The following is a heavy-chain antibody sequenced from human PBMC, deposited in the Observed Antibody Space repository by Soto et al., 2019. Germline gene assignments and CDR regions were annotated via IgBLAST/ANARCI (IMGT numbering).Heavy chain of an antibody. V-gene: IGHV1-18*01. CDR1: GYTFSTYG. D-gene: IGHD1-1*01. CDR3: VRGGILEANRPYYYYGLDV. J-gene: IGHJ6*02. CDR2: VSPYNGNT. Sequence: ASVKVSCKVFGYTFSTYGLSWVRQAPGQGLEWMGWVSPYNGNTYYAPGLQGRVTMTTDTSTDTAYMSLRSLRSDDTAIYYCVRGGILEANRPYYYYGLDVWGQGTPVTVSS.